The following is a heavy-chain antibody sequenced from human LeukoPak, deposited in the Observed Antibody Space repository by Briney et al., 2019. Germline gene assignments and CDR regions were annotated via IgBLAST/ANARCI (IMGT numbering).Heavy chain of an antibody. D-gene: IGHD1-26*01. CDR2: IGTRSNPI. CDR3: AREVRGSGRDFDY. CDR1: GFSFSDFY. Sequence: GGSLRLSCAASGFSFSDFYMSWIRQAPGMGLEWISYIGTRSNPIYYADSVKGRFTISRDDAKNSLYLQMNSLRDEDTAVYFCAREVRGSGRDFDYWGQGILVTVSS. V-gene: IGHV3-11*01. J-gene: IGHJ4*02.